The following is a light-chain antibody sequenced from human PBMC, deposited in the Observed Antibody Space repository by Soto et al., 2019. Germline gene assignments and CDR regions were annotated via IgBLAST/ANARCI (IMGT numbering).Light chain of an antibody. CDR3: QSYDSSLSGYV. Sequence: QSVLTQPPSASGSPGQSVTISCTGTSSDIGGYNSVSWYQQHPGKAPRLMIYEVNKRPSGVPDRFSGSKSGYTASLTVSGLQTEDEAFYYCQSYDSSLSGYVFGAGTKLTVL. V-gene: IGLV2-8*01. CDR2: EVN. J-gene: IGLJ1*01. CDR1: SSDIGGYNS.